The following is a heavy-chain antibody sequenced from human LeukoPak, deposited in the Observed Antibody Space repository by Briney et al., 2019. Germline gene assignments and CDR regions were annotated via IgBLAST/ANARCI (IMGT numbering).Heavy chain of an antibody. Sequence: GGSLRLSCAASGFTFSGFAMIWVRQPPGKGLEWVSSIFQGGGEIHYADSVRGRFTISRDNSRSTLFLQMNSLRAEDTAIYYCATYRQVMLPFESWGQGTLVAVSS. J-gene: IGHJ4*02. CDR2: IFQGGGEI. V-gene: IGHV3-23*01. D-gene: IGHD5-18*01. CDR3: ATYRQVMLPFES. CDR1: GFTFSGFA.